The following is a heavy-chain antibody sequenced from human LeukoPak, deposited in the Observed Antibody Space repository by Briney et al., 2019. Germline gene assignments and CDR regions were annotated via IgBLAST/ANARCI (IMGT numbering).Heavy chain of an antibody. D-gene: IGHD1-26*01. J-gene: IGHJ4*02. V-gene: IGHV3-7*01. Sequence: GGSLRLSCAASGFTFSSYWMGWVRQAPGKGLEWVANIKQDGSEKYYVDSVKGRFTISRDNAKNSLYLQMNSLRAEDTAVYYCARKRGELLGGFDDYWGQGTLVTVSS. CDR1: GFTFSSYW. CDR2: IKQDGSEK. CDR3: ARKRGELLGGFDDY.